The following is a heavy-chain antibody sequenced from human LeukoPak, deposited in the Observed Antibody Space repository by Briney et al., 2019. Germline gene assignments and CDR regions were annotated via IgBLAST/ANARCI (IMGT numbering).Heavy chain of an antibody. CDR2: ISGSGGST. CDR1: GFTFSSYA. Sequence: GGSLRLSCAASGFTFSSYAMSWVRQAPGKGLEWVSAISGSGGSTYYADSVKGRFTISRDNSKNTLYLQMNSLRAEDTAVYYCAKRFGGWYYGDDYFDYWGQGTLVTVSS. D-gene: IGHD4-17*01. J-gene: IGHJ4*02. CDR3: AKRFGGWYYGDDYFDY. V-gene: IGHV3-23*01.